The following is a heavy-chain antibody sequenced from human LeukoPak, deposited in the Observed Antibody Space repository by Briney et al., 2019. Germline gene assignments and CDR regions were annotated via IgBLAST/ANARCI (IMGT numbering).Heavy chain of an antibody. V-gene: IGHV3-30*18. J-gene: IGHJ6*02. D-gene: IGHD3-10*01. CDR3: AKLHGGFGESHFHRYYYYYGMDV. CDR1: GFTFSSYG. Sequence: PGGSLRLSCAASGFTFSSYGMHWVRQAPGKGLEWVAVISYDGSNKYYADSVKGRFTISRDNSKNALYLQMNSLRAEDTAVYYCAKLHGGFGESHFHRYYYYYGMDVWGQGTLVTVSS. CDR2: ISYDGSNK.